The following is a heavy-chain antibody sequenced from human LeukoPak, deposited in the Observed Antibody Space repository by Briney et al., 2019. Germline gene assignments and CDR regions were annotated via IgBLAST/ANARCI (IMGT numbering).Heavy chain of an antibody. D-gene: IGHD3-3*01. CDR2: IYHSGST. Sequence: PSETLSLTCAVSGDSISSSNWWSWVRQPPGKGLEWIGEIYHSGSTNDNPSLKSRVTILVDKSKNQFSLKLSSVTAADTAVYYCARRTWSGYYIKGYFDYWGQGTLVTVSS. CDR3: ARRTWSGYYIKGYFDY. J-gene: IGHJ4*02. V-gene: IGHV4-4*02. CDR1: GDSISSSNW.